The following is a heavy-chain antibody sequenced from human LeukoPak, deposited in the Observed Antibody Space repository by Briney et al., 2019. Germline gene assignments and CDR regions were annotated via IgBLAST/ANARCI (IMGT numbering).Heavy chain of an antibody. CDR3: ARSPAPTRIIWLYFHH. CDR1: GFTFSNYA. V-gene: IGHV3-30-3*01. CDR2: ISYDGSNK. Sequence: GGSLRLSCAVSGFTFSNYAMHWVRQAPGKGLEWVAFISYDGSNKNYAPSVKGRFNISRDNSKNTLYLQMNSLRPEDTAVYYCARSPAPTRIIWLYFHHWGKGTLVTVSS. J-gene: IGHJ4*02. D-gene: IGHD6-19*01.